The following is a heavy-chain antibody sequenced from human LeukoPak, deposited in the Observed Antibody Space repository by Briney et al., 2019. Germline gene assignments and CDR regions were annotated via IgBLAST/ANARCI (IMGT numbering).Heavy chain of an antibody. Sequence: SETLSLTCTVSGGSISSSSAYWGWIRQPPGKGLEWIGYISYSGSANYNPSLKSRVTISLDTSKNHFSLKLSSVTATDTAVYYCARGRIGGGSYPYFDYWGQETLVTVSS. CDR2: ISYSGSA. D-gene: IGHD1-26*01. V-gene: IGHV4-61*05. CDR1: GGSISSSSAY. CDR3: ARGRIGGGSYPYFDY. J-gene: IGHJ4*02.